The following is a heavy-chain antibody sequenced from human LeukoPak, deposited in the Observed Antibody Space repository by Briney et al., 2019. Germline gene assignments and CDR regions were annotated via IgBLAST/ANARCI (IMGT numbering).Heavy chain of an antibody. CDR1: GASIRSGDYY. J-gene: IGHJ3*02. CDR2: IYDSGST. V-gene: IGHV4-30-4*01. CDR3: ARDCSGGSCYGAFDI. D-gene: IGHD2-15*01. Sequence: SSETLSLTCTVSGASIRSGDYYWSWIRQPPGKGLEWIGYIYDSGSTYYNPSLKSRITISVDTSENRFSLKLSSETATDTAVYYCARDCSGGSCYGAFDIWGQGTMVTVSS.